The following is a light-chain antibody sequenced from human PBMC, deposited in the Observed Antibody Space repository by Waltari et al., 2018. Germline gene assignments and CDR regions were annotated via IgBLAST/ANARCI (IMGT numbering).Light chain of an antibody. CDR1: QSVLYSANNKNY. Sequence: DIVMTQSPDSLAVSLGERATIHCNPSQSVLYSANNKNYLAWYQQKSGQPPKLLIYWASTRASGVPDRFSGSGSGTDFTLTISNLQPEDVAVYYCQQYDASPLTFGGGTKVEI. CDR2: WAS. V-gene: IGKV4-1*01. CDR3: QQYDASPLT. J-gene: IGKJ4*01.